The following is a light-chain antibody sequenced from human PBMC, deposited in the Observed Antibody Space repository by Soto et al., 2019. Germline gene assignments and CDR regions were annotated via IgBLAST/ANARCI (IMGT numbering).Light chain of an antibody. CDR1: QSVSPSS. J-gene: IGKJ4*02. Sequence: EILLTQSPGTLSLSPGERATLSCRASQSVSPSSLAWYQQRPGQSPRLLIYGASSRATGIPDRFSGRGSGTDFTLIISRLEPEDFAVYYCQKFAGPFGGGTKV. V-gene: IGKV3-20*01. CDR2: GAS. CDR3: QKFAGP.